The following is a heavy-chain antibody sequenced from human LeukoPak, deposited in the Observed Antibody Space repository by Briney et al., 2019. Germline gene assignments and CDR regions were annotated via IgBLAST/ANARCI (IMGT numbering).Heavy chain of an antibody. D-gene: IGHD5-24*01. Sequence: PGGSLRLSCAASGFTFSGYGMHWVRQAAGRGLEWVAFISHDGSNENYVDSVKGRFTISRDNSRNTLHLQMNSLRGEDTAVYYCAREIDRDGYNRFFDYWGQGTLVTVSS. CDR3: AREIDRDGYNRFFDY. CDR1: GFTFSGYG. V-gene: IGHV3-30*03. J-gene: IGHJ4*02. CDR2: ISHDGSNE.